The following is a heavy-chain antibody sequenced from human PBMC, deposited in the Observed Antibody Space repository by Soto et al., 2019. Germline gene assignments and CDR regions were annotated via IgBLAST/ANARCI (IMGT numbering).Heavy chain of an antibody. CDR1: GFTFSSYA. CDR3: AKDRDPDYYDSSGYYYEY. Sequence: GGSLRLSCAASGFTFSSYAMSWVRQAPGKGLEWVSAISGSGGSTYYADSVKGRFTISRDNSKNTLYLQMNSLRAEDTAVYYCAKDRDPDYYDSSGYYYEYWGQGTLVTVSS. J-gene: IGHJ4*02. CDR2: ISGSGGST. V-gene: IGHV3-23*01. D-gene: IGHD3-22*01.